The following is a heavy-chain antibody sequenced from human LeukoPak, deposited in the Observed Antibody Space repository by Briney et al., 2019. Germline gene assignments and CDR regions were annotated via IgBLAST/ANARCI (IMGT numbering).Heavy chain of an antibody. V-gene: IGHV1-18*01. CDR2: INPNSGGT. J-gene: IGHJ4*02. CDR1: GGTFSSYA. Sequence: ASVKVSCKASGGTFSSYAISWVRQAPGQGLEWMGWINPNSGGTNYAQKLQGRVTMTTDTSTSTAYMELRSLRSDDTAVYYCARDGDIVVVPAAIDYWGQGTLVTVSS. D-gene: IGHD2-2*01. CDR3: ARDGDIVVVPAAIDY.